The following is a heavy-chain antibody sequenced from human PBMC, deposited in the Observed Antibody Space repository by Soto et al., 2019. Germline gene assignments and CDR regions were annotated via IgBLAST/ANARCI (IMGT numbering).Heavy chain of an antibody. D-gene: IGHD2-2*02. V-gene: IGHV3-48*02. CDR2: ISGPGSTI. Sequence: DEQLVASGGGLGQSGGSLRLSCAASGFTFKTYSMNWVRRAPGKGLEWISYISGPGSTIKYADSVQGRFIVSRDIANGSLHLQMNNLRDDDTAVYYCARDGCSSASCYTYIRAFDVWGQGTEVSVSS. J-gene: IGHJ3*01. CDR1: GFTFKTYS. CDR3: ARDGCSSASCYTYIRAFDV.